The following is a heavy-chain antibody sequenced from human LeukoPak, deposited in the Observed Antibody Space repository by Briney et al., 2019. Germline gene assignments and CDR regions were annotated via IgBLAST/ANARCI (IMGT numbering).Heavy chain of an antibody. CDR1: GYTFTSYY. D-gene: IGHD3-22*01. J-gene: IGHJ4*02. CDR3: AREPDDSSGYELSLDY. CDR2: INPSGGST. Sequence: EASVKVSCKASGYTFTSYYMHWVPQAPGQGLEWMGIINPSGGSTSYAQKFQGRVTMTRDTSTSTVYMELSSLRSEDTAVYYCAREPDDSSGYELSLDYWGQGTLVTVSS. V-gene: IGHV1-46*01.